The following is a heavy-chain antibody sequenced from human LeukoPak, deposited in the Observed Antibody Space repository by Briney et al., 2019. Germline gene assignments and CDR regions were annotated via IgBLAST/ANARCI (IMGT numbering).Heavy chain of an antibody. CDR1: GFTFSSYS. D-gene: IGHD6-13*01. J-gene: IGHJ4*02. V-gene: IGHV3-21*01. Sequence: AGGSLRLSCAASGFTFSSYSVNWVRQAPGKGLEWVSSISSSSSYIYYADSVKGRFTISRDNAKNSLYLQMNSLRAEDTAVYYCARRSELSIAAAGSRYYFDYWGQGTMVTVSS. CDR2: ISSSSSYI. CDR3: ARRSELSIAAAGSRYYFDY.